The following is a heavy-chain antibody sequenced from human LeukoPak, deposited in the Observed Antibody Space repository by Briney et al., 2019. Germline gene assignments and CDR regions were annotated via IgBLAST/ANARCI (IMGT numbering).Heavy chain of an antibody. Sequence: PGGSLRLSCAASGFTFSSYAMNWVRQAPGKGLEWVSAISGSGGSTYYADSVKGRFTISRDNSKNTLYLQMNSLRAEDTAVYYCAKEAGYYDFWSGYFGIDYWGQGTLVTVSS. CDR1: GFTFSSYA. CDR2: ISGSGGST. CDR3: AKEAGYYDFWSGYFGIDY. D-gene: IGHD3-3*01. J-gene: IGHJ4*02. V-gene: IGHV3-23*01.